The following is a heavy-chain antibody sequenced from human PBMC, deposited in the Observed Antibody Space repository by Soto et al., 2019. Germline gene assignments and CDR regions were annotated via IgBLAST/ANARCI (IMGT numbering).Heavy chain of an antibody. CDR2: IIPIFGTA. D-gene: IGHD1-1*01. CDR1: GGTFSSYA. Sequence: SVKVSCKASGGTFSSYAISWVRQAPGQGLEWMGGIIPIFGTANYAQKFQGRVTITADESTSTAYMELSSLRSEDTALYYCASENWYVFDHWGQGTPVTVSS. J-gene: IGHJ4*02. CDR3: ASENWYVFDH. V-gene: IGHV1-69*13.